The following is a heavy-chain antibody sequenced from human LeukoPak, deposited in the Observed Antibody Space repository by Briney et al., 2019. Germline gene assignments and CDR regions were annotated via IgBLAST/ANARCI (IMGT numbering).Heavy chain of an antibody. CDR1: GYTLTELS. CDR2: FDPEDGET. D-gene: IGHD4-23*01. CDR3: ATVRVRLNSKVEWFDP. Sequence: ASVKLSCEVSGYTLTELSMHWVRQAPGKGLEWVGGFDPEDGETIYAQKLQGRVTMTEDTSTDTAYMELSRLRSEDTAVYYCATVRVRLNSKVEWFDPWGQGTLVTVSS. J-gene: IGHJ5*02. V-gene: IGHV1-24*01.